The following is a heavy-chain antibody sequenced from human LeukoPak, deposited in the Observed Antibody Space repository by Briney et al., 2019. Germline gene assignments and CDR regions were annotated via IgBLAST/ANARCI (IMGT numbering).Heavy chain of an antibody. D-gene: IGHD6-13*01. CDR3: ARGIAAAGTCGY. Sequence: KPGGPLRLSCAASGFTFSSYSMNWVRQAPGKGLEWFSSISSSNSYIYYADSVKGRFTISRDNAKNSLYLQMNSLRAEDTAVYYCARGIAAAGTCGYWGKGTLVTVSS. V-gene: IGHV3-21*01. CDR2: ISSSNSYI. CDR1: GFTFSSYS. J-gene: IGHJ4*02.